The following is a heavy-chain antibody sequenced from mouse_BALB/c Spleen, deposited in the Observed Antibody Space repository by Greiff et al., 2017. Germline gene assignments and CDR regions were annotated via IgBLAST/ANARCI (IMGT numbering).Heavy chain of an antibody. CDR1: GYAFSSYW. Sequence: VHLVESGAELVRPGSSVKISCKASGYAFSSYWMNWVKQRPGQGLEWIGQIYPGDGDTNYNGKFKGKATLTADKSSSTAYMQLSSLTSEDSAVYFCARRTGTGGYFDVWGAGTTVTVSS. CDR3: ARRTGTGGYFDV. V-gene: IGHV1-80*01. D-gene: IGHD4-1*01. CDR2: IYPGDGDT. J-gene: IGHJ1*01.